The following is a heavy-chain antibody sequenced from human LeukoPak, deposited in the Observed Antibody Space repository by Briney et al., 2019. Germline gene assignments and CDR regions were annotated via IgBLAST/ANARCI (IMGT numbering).Heavy chain of an antibody. J-gene: IGHJ5*02. CDR3: ARDLPSITMVRGVIGWFDP. Sequence: SETLSLTCTVSGGSISGYYWSWIRQPPGKGLEWIGNISYSGSTNYSPSLESRVTISVSSSKHQFYLRLSSVMAADTAVYYCARDLPSITMVRGVIGWFDPWGQGTLVTVSS. CDR2: ISYSGST. V-gene: IGHV4-59*01. D-gene: IGHD3-10*01. CDR1: GGSISGYY.